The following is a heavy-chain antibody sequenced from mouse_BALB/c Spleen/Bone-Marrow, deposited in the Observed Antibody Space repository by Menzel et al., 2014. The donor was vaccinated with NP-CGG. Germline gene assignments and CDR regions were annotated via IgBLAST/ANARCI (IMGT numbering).Heavy chain of an antibody. J-gene: IGHJ3*01. CDR3: TRLDSSGYGAY. Sequence: VQLQQSGAELVRPGAPVTLSCKASGYTFTDYEMHWLKQTPVHGLEWIGAIDPETGGTAYNQKFKGRATLTTDKSSSTAYMELRSLTSEDSAVYYCTRLDSSGYGAYWGQGTLVTVSA. CDR2: IDPETGGT. CDR1: GYTFTDYE. V-gene: IGHV1-15*01. D-gene: IGHD3-2*01.